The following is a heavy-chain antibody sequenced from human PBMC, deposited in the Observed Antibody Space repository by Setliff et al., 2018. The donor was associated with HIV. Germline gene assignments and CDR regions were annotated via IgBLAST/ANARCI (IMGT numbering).Heavy chain of an antibody. CDR3: TTQAVYYDFWRGGSCPDY. V-gene: IGHV3-15*01. D-gene: IGHD3-3*01. Sequence: GGSLRLSCAASGFTFSNAWMSWVRQAPGKGLEWVGHIKIKADGGTTDYAAPVNGRFTISRDDSKNTLYLQMNSLKTEDTAVYYCTTQAVYYDFWRGGSCPDYWGQGTLVTVSS. CDR1: GFTFSNAW. J-gene: IGHJ4*02. CDR2: IKIKADGGTT.